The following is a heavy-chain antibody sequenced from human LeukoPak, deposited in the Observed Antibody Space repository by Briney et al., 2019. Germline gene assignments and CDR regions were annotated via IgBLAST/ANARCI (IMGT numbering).Heavy chain of an antibody. D-gene: IGHD5-24*01. CDR3: ARDREKRDGYNMVRFGY. V-gene: IGHV1-46*01. CDR2: INPSGGST. CDR1: GYTFTSYY. J-gene: IGHJ4*02. Sequence: ASVKVSCKASGYTFTSYYMHWVRQAPGQGLEWMGIINPSGGSTSYAQKFQGRVTVTRDTSTSTVYMELSSLRSEDTAVYYRARDREKRDGYNMVRFGYWGQGTLVTVSS.